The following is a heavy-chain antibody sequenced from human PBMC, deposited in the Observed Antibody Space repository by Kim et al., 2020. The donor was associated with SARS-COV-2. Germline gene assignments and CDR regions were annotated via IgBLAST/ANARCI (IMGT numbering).Heavy chain of an antibody. CDR1: GGSISSSSYY. Sequence: SETLSLTCTVSGGSISSSSYYWGWIRQPPGKGLEWIGSIYYSGSTYYNPSLKSRVTISVDTSKNQFSLKLSSVTAADTAVYYCARGHYYDSSGMGEAFDIWGQGTMVTVSS. CDR2: IYYSGST. CDR3: ARGHYYDSSGMGEAFDI. J-gene: IGHJ3*02. V-gene: IGHV4-39*07. D-gene: IGHD3-22*01.